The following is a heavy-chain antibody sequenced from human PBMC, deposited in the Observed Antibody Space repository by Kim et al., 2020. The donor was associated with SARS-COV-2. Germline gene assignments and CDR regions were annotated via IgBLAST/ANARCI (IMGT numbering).Heavy chain of an antibody. Sequence: YYADSVKGRFTISRDNSKNTLYLQMNSLRAEDTAVYYCARPGGDSSGYTDWGQGTLVTVSS. J-gene: IGHJ4*02. D-gene: IGHD3-22*01. V-gene: IGHV3-53*01. CDR3: ARPGGDSSGYTD.